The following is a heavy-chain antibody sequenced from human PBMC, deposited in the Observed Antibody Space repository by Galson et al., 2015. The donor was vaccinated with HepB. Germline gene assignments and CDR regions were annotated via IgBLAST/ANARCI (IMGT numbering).Heavy chain of an antibody. D-gene: IGHD3-16*01. J-gene: IGHJ4*02. CDR1: GFTFSSYT. CDR3: AKGRLVPDY. V-gene: IGHV3-23*01. Sequence: SLRLSCAASGFTFSSYTMTWVRQAPGKGLEWVSGIKPSGASTYYAVSVKGRFIISRDDSKSTLHLQMNSLRAEDTAVYFCAKGRLVPDYWGQGTLVTVFS. CDR2: IKPSGAST.